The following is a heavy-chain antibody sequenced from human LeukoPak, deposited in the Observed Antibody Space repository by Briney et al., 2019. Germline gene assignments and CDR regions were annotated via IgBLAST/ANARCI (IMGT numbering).Heavy chain of an antibody. CDR3: AKEGHPISDSSGYFDY. CDR2: ISGSGGST. V-gene: IGHV3-23*01. D-gene: IGHD3-10*01. J-gene: IGHJ4*02. Sequence: GGSLRLSCAASGFTFSSYAMSWVRQAPGKGLEWVSAISGSGGSTYYADFVKGRFTISRDNSKNTLYLQMNSLRAEDTAVYYCAKEGHPISDSSGYFDYWGQGTLVTVSS. CDR1: GFTFSSYA.